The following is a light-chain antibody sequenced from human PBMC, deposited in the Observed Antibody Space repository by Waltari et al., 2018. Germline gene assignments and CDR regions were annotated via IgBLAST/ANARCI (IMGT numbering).Light chain of an antibody. V-gene: IGKV1-39*01. Sequence: DIQMTQFPSSLSASVGDRVTISCRASQNINRYLNWYQQKPGKAPKLLICAASTLQSGVTSRFSGSGSGTDFTLTISSLQPEDSASYYCQQSYRTPYTFGQGTKVEV. CDR3: QQSYRTPYT. CDR1: QNINRY. J-gene: IGKJ2*01. CDR2: AAS.